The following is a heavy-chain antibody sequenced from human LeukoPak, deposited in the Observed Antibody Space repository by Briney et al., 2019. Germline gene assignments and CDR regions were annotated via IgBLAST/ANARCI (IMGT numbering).Heavy chain of an antibody. V-gene: IGHV3-30*14. CDR1: GFTFSSYA. CDR2: ISYDGSNK. J-gene: IGHJ4*02. Sequence: GRSLRLSCAASGFTFSSYAMHWVRQAPGKGLEWVAVISYDGSNKYYADSVKGRFTISRDNSKNTLYLQMNSLRAEDTAVYYCARSRGYGDPYYWGQGTLVTVSS. CDR3: ARSRGYGDPYY. D-gene: IGHD4-17*01.